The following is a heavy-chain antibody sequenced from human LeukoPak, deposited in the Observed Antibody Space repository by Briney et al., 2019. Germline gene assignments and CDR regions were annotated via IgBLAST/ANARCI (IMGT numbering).Heavy chain of an antibody. CDR3: ARVGGGYYDSNYDY. D-gene: IGHD3-22*01. CDR2: IRNDGSNI. Sequence: GGSLRLSCAASGFTFSSYGMHWVRQAPGKGLEWVAFIRNDGSNIYYADSVKGRFTISRDNSKNTLYLQMNSLRAEDTAVYYCARVGGGYYDSNYDYWGQGTLVTVSS. V-gene: IGHV3-30*02. CDR1: GFTFSSYG. J-gene: IGHJ4*02.